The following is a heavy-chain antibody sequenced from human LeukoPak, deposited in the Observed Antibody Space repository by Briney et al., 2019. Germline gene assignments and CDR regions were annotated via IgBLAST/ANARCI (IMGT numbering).Heavy chain of an antibody. Sequence: GGSLRLSCAASGFTFSNYGISWVRQAPGKGLEWVSAISASGGTTYYADSVKGHFTISRDNSKNTLYLQMNSRSAEESAVYYCAKKSGAAASLPLTFDPWGQGTLVTVSS. J-gene: IGHJ5*02. CDR2: ISASGGTT. D-gene: IGHD6-13*01. CDR3: AKKSGAAASLPLTFDP. V-gene: IGHV3-23*01. CDR1: GFTFSNYG.